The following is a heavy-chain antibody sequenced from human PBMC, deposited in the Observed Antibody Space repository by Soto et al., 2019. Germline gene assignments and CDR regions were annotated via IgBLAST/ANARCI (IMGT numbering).Heavy chain of an antibody. D-gene: IGHD5-18*01. J-gene: IGHJ4*02. CDR2: IYYNGNT. V-gene: IGHV4-39*01. CDR3: ARPRGYSYGYVDY. CDR1: GGSISSSRYY. Sequence: QLQLQESGPGLVKPSETLSLTCTVSGGSISSSRYYWGWIRQPPGKGLEWIGTIYYNGNTYYNPSLNSRVTIAVDTSKNQFSLRLSSVTAADTAVYYCARPRGYSYGYVDYWGQGTLVTVSS.